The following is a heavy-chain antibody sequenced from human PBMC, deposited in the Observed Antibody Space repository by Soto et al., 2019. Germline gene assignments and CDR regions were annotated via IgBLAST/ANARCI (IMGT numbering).Heavy chain of an antibody. CDR2: INSDGSST. CDR3: ARDADGSGESGLYYMDV. V-gene: IGHV3-74*01. D-gene: IGHD3-10*01. J-gene: IGHJ6*03. CDR1: GFTFSSYW. Sequence: GGSLRLSCAASGFTFSSYWMHWVRQAPGKGLVWVSRINSDGSSTSYADSVKGRFTISRDNAKHRLYLQMNSLRAEDTAGYYCARDADGSGESGLYYMDVWGKGTTVTVSS.